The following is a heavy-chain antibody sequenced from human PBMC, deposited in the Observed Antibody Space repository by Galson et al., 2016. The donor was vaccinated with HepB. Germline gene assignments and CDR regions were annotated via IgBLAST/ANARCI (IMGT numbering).Heavy chain of an antibody. CDR2: IYSGGGT. V-gene: IGHV3-53*01. CDR1: GFTVSSNY. CDR3: ARDSDTSGLHWYFDL. Sequence: SLRLSCAASGFTVSSNYMSWVRQAPGKGLEWVSVIYSGGGTYYADSVKGRFTISRENAKNSLYLQMNSLRDEDTAVYYCARDSDTSGLHWYFDLWGRGTLVTVSS. D-gene: IGHD3-22*01. J-gene: IGHJ2*01.